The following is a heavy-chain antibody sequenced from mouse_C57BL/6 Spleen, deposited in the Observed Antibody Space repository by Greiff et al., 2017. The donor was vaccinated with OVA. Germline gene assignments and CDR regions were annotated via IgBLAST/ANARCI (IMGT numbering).Heavy chain of an antibody. CDR3: ARLDGYYDY. CDR2: IYPGDGDT. J-gene: IGHJ2*01. CDR1: GYAFSSSW. Sequence: VQRVESGPELVKPGASVKISCKASGYAFSSSWMNWVKQRPGKGLEWIGRIYPGDGDTNYNGKFKGKATLTADKSSSTAYMQLSSLTSEDSAVYFCARLDGYYDYWGQGTTLTVSS. V-gene: IGHV1-82*01. D-gene: IGHD2-3*01.